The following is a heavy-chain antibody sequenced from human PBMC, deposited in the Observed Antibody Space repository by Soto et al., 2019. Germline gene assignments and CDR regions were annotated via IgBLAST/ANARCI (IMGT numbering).Heavy chain of an antibody. D-gene: IGHD3-22*01. CDR2: IIPIFGTA. J-gene: IGHJ4*02. Sequence: SVKVSCKASGGTFSSYAISWVRQAPGQGLEWMGGIIPIFGTANYAQKFQGRVTITADESTSTAYMELSSLRSEDTAVYYCARDVADYYDSSGYLDYWGQGTLVTVSS. CDR1: GGTFSSYA. V-gene: IGHV1-69*13. CDR3: ARDVADYYDSSGYLDY.